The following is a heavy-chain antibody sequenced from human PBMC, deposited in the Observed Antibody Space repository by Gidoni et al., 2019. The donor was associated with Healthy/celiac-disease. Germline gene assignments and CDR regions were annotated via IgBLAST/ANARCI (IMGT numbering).Heavy chain of an antibody. Sequence: EVQLVESGGGLVKPGGSLRLSCAASGFTFSTAWMSWVRQAPGKGLEWVGRIKSKTDGGTTDYAAPVKGRFTISRDDSKNTLYLQMNNLKTEDTAVYYCTTYGDSYYYYMDVWGKGTTVTVSS. D-gene: IGHD4-17*01. J-gene: IGHJ6*03. CDR1: GFTFSTAW. CDR2: IKSKTDGGTT. V-gene: IGHV3-15*01. CDR3: TTYGDSYYYYMDV.